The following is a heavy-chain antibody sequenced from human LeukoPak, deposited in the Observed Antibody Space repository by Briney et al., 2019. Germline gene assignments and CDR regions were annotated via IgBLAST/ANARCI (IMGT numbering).Heavy chain of an antibody. J-gene: IGHJ5*01. Sequence: GGSLRLSCAASGFTFSDYGMSWVRQSPGKGLEWVSAISDSVDTTDYADSVKGRFTISRDNSKNTLYLQMNSLRAADTAVYYCAKEGRTTWYRGWFDSWGQETLVIVSS. D-gene: IGHD6-13*01. CDR1: GFTFSDYG. CDR2: ISDSVDTT. CDR3: AKEGRTTWYRGWFDS. V-gene: IGHV3-23*01.